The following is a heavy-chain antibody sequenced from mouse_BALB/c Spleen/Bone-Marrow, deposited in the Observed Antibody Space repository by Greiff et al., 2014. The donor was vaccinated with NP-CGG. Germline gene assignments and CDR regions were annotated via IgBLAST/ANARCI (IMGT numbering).Heavy chain of an antibody. CDR1: GYTFTSYW. D-gene: IGHD2-2*01. V-gene: IGHV1-55*01. CDR3: AREKDWFFDY. J-gene: IGHJ2*01. CDR2: ICPDSDST. Sequence: QVQLQQSGAELVQPGTSVKMSCKASGYTFTSYWMHWVKQRPGQGLEWVGDICPDSDSTNYNEKFKSKTTLTVDTSSSTAYMQLSNLTSEDSAVYYCAREKDWFFDYWGQGTTLTVSS.